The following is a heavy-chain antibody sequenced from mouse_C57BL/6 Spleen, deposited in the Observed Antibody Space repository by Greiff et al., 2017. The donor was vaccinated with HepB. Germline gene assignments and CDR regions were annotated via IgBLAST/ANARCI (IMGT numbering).Heavy chain of an antibody. V-gene: IGHV1-74*01. Sequence: QVQLKQPGAELVKPGASVKVSCKASGYTFTSYWMHWVKQRPGQGLEWIGRIHPSDSDTNYNQKFKGKATLTVDKSSSTAYMQLSSLTSADSAVYYCAISGYPYWYFDVWGTGTTVTVSS. J-gene: IGHJ1*03. D-gene: IGHD2-2*01. CDR1: GYTFTSYW. CDR2: IHPSDSDT. CDR3: AISGYPYWYFDV.